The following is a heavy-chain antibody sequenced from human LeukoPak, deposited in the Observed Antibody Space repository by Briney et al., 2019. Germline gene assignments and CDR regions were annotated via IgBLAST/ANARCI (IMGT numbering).Heavy chain of an antibody. CDR2: ICPDDSDT. CDR1: GCGFTSYW. V-gene: IGHV5-51*01. Sequence: GESLKISCKGAGCGFTSYWIASVRQMPGKGLEWMGFICPDDSDTRYSPSFQGQVTILADKSISTAYLQWSSLKASDTAMYYCARQDSIVAAAPELTNSMVVWGQRTTVTVSS. CDR3: ARQDSIVAAAPELTNSMVV. J-gene: IGHJ6*02. D-gene: IGHD6-13*01.